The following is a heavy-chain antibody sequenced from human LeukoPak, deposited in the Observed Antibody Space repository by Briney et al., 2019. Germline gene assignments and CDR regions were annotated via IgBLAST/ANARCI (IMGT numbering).Heavy chain of an antibody. CDR2: IYYSGST. CDR1: GGSISSSSYY. CDR3: ARDRGDFWSGYYMHYYVDV. J-gene: IGHJ6*03. D-gene: IGHD3-3*01. Sequence: SETLSLTCTVSGGSISSSSYYWGWIRQPPGKGLEWIGSIYYSGSTYYNPSLKSRVTISVDTSKNQFSLKLSSVTAADTAVYYCARDRGDFWSGYYMHYYVDVWGKGTTVTVSS. V-gene: IGHV4-39*07.